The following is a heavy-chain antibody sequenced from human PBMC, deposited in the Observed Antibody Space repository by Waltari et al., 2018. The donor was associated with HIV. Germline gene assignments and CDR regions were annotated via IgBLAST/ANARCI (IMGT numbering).Heavy chain of an antibody. CDR1: GGSISSSSYY. J-gene: IGHJ6*02. V-gene: IGHV4-39*07. D-gene: IGHD2-15*01. CDR3: ARDLSVVVVAATVCYGMDV. Sequence: QLQLQESGPGLVKPSETLSLTCTVSGGSISSSSYYWGWIRQPPGKGLEWIGSIYYSGSTYYNPSLKMRVTISVDTSKNQCSLKLSSVTAADTAVYYCARDLSVVVVAATVCYGMDVWGQGTTVTVSS. CDR2: IYYSGST.